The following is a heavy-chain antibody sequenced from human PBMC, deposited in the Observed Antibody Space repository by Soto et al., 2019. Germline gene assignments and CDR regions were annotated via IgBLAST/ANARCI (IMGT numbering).Heavy chain of an antibody. CDR1: GDSIKSADYL. D-gene: IGHD4-17*01. V-gene: IGHV4-30-4*01. J-gene: IGHJ5*02. CDR3: ARETYGDYVGYFDP. Sequence: SETLSLTCTVSGDSIKSADYLWTWIRQPPGEGLEYIGYIYYTGTISYNPSLQSRAAISVDTSKNQFSLKVSSVTAADTAVYYCARETYGDYVGYFDPWGQGIQVTVS. CDR2: IYYTGTI.